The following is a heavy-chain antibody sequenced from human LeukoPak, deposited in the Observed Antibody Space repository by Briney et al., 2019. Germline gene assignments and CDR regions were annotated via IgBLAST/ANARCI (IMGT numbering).Heavy chain of an antibody. CDR3: AGRILAGSGWTFDY. J-gene: IGHJ4*02. CDR2: IHHSGST. V-gene: IGHV4-4*02. Sequence: SETLSLTCAVSGDSISSRNWWSWVRQPPGKGLEWIGEIHHSGSTNYNPSLKSRVTISIDTSKNQFYLKLSSVTAAATAGYYCAGRILAGSGWTFDYWGQGTLVTVSS. CDR1: GDSISSRNW. D-gene: IGHD6-19*01.